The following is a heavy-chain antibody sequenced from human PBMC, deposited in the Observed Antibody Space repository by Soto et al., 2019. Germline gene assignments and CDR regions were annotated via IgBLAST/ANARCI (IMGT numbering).Heavy chain of an antibody. CDR2: IFYSGTT. Sequence: PQKLSHPSTGSGGFIRTSTYLLGRIRHHPGKGLEWIGSIFYSGTTYYNPSLKSRVTISVDTSKNQFSLKLSSVTAADTAVYYCACIFSGGYSYGFYYDGMAVWVPGTTVT. V-gene: IGHV4-39*01. CDR3: ACIFSGGYSYGFYYDGMAV. D-gene: IGHD5-18*01. CDR1: GGFIRTSTYL. J-gene: IGHJ6*02.